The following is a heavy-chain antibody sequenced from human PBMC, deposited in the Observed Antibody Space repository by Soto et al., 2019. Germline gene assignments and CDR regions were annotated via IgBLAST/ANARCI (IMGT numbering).Heavy chain of an antibody. J-gene: IGHJ3*02. V-gene: IGHV3-53*01. CDR3: ASWLQREHAYDI. CDR2: LYSTYGT. CDR1: GLTVNDRKY. D-gene: IGHD1-1*01. Sequence: DVQLVESGGGSIQPGGSLRLSCAVSGLTVNDRKYITWVRQAPGRGLEWVSALYSTYGTYYAEFVRGRFTVSRDHFNTTAYLQMNDLRHDDTALYFCASWLQREHAYDIWGLGTMVTVSS.